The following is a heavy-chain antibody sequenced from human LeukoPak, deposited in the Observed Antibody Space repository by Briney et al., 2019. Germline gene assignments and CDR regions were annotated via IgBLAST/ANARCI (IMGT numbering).Heavy chain of an antibody. D-gene: IGHD5-24*01. Sequence: ASVKVSCKASGYTSTSYDINWVRQATGQGLEWMGWMNPNSGNTGYAQKFQGRVTMTRNTSISTAYMELSSLRSEDTAVYYCARDLGPLDGYNCWGQGTLVTVSS. CDR2: MNPNSGNT. J-gene: IGHJ4*02. CDR1: GYTSTSYD. V-gene: IGHV1-8*01. CDR3: ARDLGPLDGYNC.